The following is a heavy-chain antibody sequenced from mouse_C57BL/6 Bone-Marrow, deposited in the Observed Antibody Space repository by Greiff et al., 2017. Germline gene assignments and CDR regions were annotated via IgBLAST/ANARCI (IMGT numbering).Heavy chain of an antibody. J-gene: IGHJ4*01. Sequence: QVQLQQPGAELVKPGASVKMSCKASGYTFTSYWITWVKQRPGQGLEWIGDIYPGSGSTNYNEKFKSKATLTVDTSSSTAYMQLSSRTSEDSAVYYCARSVLSRRYYAMDYWGQGTSVTVSS. CDR2: IYPGSGST. CDR1: GYTFTSYW. CDR3: ARSVLSRRYYAMDY. V-gene: IGHV1-55*01.